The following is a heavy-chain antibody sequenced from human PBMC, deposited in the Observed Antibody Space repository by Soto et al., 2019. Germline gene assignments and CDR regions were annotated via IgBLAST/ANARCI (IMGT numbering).Heavy chain of an antibody. CDR1: GGTFNNYG. Sequence: QVQLVQSGAAVKKPGSSVKVSCRASGGTFNNYGINWVRQAPGQGLEWMGGIIPKFTTANYAQNFQGRVKITADEFTSTAYMELRSLRSEDTALYYWARRATNDFDFWSGYYDFDYWGQGTLVTVSA. CDR3: ARRATNDFDFWSGYYDFDY. D-gene: IGHD3-3*01. V-gene: IGHV1-69*01. J-gene: IGHJ4*02. CDR2: IIPKFTTA.